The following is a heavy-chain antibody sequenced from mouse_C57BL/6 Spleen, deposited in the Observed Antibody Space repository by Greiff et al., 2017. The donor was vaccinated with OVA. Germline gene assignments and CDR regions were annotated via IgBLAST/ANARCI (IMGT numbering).Heavy chain of an antibody. V-gene: IGHV1-80*01. Sequence: VQLKESGAELVKPGASVKISCKASGYAFSSYWMNWVKQRPGKGLEWIGQIYPGDGDTNYNGKFKGKATLTADKSSSTAYMQLSSLTSEDSAVYFCARFITTVVGHFDYWGQGTTLTVSS. CDR3: ARFITTVVGHFDY. CDR2: IYPGDGDT. J-gene: IGHJ2*01. D-gene: IGHD1-1*01. CDR1: GYAFSSYW.